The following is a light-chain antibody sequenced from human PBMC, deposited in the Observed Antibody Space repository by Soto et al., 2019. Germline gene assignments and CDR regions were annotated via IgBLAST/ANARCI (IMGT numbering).Light chain of an antibody. J-gene: IGLJ1*01. CDR1: SSDIGGYNS. CDR2: DVT. Sequence: QSALTQSPSASGSPGQSVTISCTGTSSDIGGYNSVSWYQQHPGKAPKVIIYDVTKRPSGVPDRFSGSKSGNAASLTVSALQAEDEADYYCSSYTDRKNLVFGTGTKVTDL. CDR3: SSYTDRKNLV. V-gene: IGLV2-8*01.